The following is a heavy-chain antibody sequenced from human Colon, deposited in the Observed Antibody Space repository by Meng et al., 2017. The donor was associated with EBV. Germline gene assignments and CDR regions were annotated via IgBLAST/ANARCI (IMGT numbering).Heavy chain of an antibody. Sequence: QLQLQESGPGLVKPSETLSLPCPVSRGPLDNSDYFWDWIRQPPGKGLEWIGSVRYSGTAYYNPSLTSRVTISVDTSKNQFSLNLSSLTAADTAVYYCARHVYGDSYGFWGQGTLVTVSS. CDR1: RGPLDNSDYF. CDR2: VRYSGTA. J-gene: IGHJ4*02. D-gene: IGHD4-17*01. CDR3: ARHVYGDSYGF. V-gene: IGHV4-39*01.